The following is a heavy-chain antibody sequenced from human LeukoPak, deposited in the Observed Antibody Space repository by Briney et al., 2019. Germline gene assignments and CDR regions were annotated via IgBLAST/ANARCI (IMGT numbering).Heavy chain of an antibody. D-gene: IGHD3-10*01. J-gene: IGHJ4*02. Sequence: QPGRSLRLSCAASGFTFSLYGMHWVRQAPGKGLEWVALISNDGSKTYYADSVKGRFTISRDNSKNTVYLQVNSLRADDTAVYYCAKDSRGANCFGDFDYWGQGPLVTVSS. CDR1: GFTFSLYG. CDR2: ISNDGSKT. V-gene: IGHV3-30*18. CDR3: AKDSRGANCFGDFDY.